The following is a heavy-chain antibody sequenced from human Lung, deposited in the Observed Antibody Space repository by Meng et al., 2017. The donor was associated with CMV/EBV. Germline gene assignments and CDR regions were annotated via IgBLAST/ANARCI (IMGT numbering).Heavy chain of an antibody. CDR1: GFTFSNHA. CDR3: ARDRSPLYDTSGRGVAS. CDR2: ISNTGSND. Sequence: LTCGASGFTFSNHAMHWVRQAPGKGLEWVAVISNTGSNDYYADSVMGRFTISRDKSKSTLYLQMNSLRPEDTAVYYCARDRSPLYDTSGRGVASWGQGTLVTVSS. D-gene: IGHD3-22*01. J-gene: IGHJ4*02. V-gene: IGHV3-30*04.